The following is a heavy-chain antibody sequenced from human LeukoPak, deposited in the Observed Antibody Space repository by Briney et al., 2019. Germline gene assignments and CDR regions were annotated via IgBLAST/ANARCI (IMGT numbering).Heavy chain of an antibody. J-gene: IGHJ6*03. Sequence: SETLSLTCAVSGSSISNGHYWVWIRQPPGRGLEWIGSLYHTDSAYYNTSLRSRVSMSVDTSKNQSSLTLNFVTAADSAVYYCARQHDSYYYYYIDVWGSGTRVTVSS. CDR3: ARQHDSYYYYYIDV. CDR2: LYHTDSA. V-gene: IGHV4-38-2*01. CDR1: GSSISNGHY.